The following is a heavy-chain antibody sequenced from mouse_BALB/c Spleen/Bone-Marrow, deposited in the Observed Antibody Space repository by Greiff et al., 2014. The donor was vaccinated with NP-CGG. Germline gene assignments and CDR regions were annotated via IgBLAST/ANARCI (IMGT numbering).Heavy chain of an antibody. CDR2: INSDGGST. CDR1: EYEFPSHD. V-gene: IGHV5-2*01. Sequence: EVQRVESGGGLVQPGESLKLSCESNEYEFPSHDMSWVRKTPEKRLELVAAINSDGGSTYYPDTMERRFIISRDNSKKTLYLQMSSLRSEDTAFYYCARHGDYYGSSLFAYWSQGTLVTVSA. J-gene: IGHJ3*01. D-gene: IGHD1-1*01. CDR3: ARHGDYYGSSLFAY.